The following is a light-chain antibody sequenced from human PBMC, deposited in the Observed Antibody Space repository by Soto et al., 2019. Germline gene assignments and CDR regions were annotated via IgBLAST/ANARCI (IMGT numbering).Light chain of an antibody. CDR1: QGISNE. Sequence: IQMTQSPSSLSASVGDRVTITCRASQGISNELGWYQQRPGKAPKVLIYGASNLQSGVPSRFSGSASGTDFTLTISSLQPEDVATYYCQKYNSAPQTFGQGTKVDIK. CDR2: GAS. V-gene: IGKV1-6*01. J-gene: IGKJ1*01. CDR3: QKYNSAPQT.